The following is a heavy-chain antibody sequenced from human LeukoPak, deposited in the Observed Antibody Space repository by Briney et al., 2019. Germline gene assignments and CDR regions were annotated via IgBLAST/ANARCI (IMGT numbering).Heavy chain of an antibody. D-gene: IGHD3-10*01. J-gene: IGHJ4*02. CDR1: GFTFSSYA. CDR3: ARVVPPADYGSGSYFWDPYYFDY. Sequence: GGSLRLSCAASGFTFSSYAMSWVRQAPGKGLEWVSAISGSGGSTYYADSVKGRFTISSDNSKNTLYLQMNSLRAEDTAVYYCARVVPPADYGSGSYFWDPYYFDYWGQGTLVTVSS. CDR2: ISGSGGST. V-gene: IGHV3-23*01.